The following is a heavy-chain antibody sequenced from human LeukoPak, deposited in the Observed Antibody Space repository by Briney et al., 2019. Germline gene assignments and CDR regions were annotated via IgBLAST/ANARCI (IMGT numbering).Heavy chain of an antibody. Sequence: SETLSLTCTVSGGSISSYYWSWIRQPPGKGLEWIGYIYYSGSTNYNPSLKTRVTISVDTSKNQFSLKRRSVTAADTAVYYCGEGSGGYAGSVDYWGQGTLVTVPS. CDR2: IYYSGST. V-gene: IGHV4-59*01. J-gene: IGHJ4*02. CDR1: GGSISSYY. CDR3: GEGSGGYAGSVDY. D-gene: IGHD3-22*01.